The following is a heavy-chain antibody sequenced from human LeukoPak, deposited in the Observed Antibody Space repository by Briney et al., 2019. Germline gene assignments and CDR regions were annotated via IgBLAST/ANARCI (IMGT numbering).Heavy chain of an antibody. Sequence: PGGSLRLSCAASGFTFSAYGMTWVRQAPGKGLAWVANIIEGRGVKYYVEAVKGRFTISRDNTKNSLYLQMTRLRADDTAVYYCARDGRGGYSSGWYPDYYYYYMDVWGKGTTVTVSS. CDR3: ARDGRGGYSSGWYPDYYYYYMDV. D-gene: IGHD6-19*01. CDR1: GFTFSAYG. J-gene: IGHJ6*03. CDR2: IIEGRGVK. V-gene: IGHV3-7*01.